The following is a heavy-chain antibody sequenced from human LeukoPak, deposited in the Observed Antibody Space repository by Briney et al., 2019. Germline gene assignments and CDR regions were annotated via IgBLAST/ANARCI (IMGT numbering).Heavy chain of an antibody. CDR1: GGSISRYY. CDR3: ATVTQWLLGYFDN. D-gene: IGHD2-15*01. V-gene: IGHV4-59*01. J-gene: IGHJ4*02. CDR2: VYYSGST. Sequence: PSETLSLTCSVSGGSISRYYWSWIRQPPGKGLEWIGYVYYSGSTNYNPSLKSRVTMSGDASKNQLSLKLSSVTAADTAVYYCATVTQWLLGYFDNWGRGALVTVSS.